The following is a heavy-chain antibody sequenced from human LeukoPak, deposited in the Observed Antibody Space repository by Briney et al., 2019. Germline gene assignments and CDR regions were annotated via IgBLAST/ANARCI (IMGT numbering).Heavy chain of an antibody. V-gene: IGHV1-2*02. Sequence: ASVKVSCKASGYTFTGYYLHWVRQAPGQGLEWMGWINPNTGGTNYAQKFQGRVTMTRDTSISTAYMELSRLRSDDTAVYYCARDERRGLGSWYFDLWGRGTLVTVSS. CDR3: ARDERRGLGSWYFDL. J-gene: IGHJ2*01. CDR1: GYTFTGYY. CDR2: INPNTGGT. D-gene: IGHD1-26*01.